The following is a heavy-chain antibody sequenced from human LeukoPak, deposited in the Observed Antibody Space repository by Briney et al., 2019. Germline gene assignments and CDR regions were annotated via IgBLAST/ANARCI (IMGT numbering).Heavy chain of an antibody. V-gene: IGHV1-46*03. Sequence: ASVKVSCKASGYTFTSYYMHWVRQAPGQGLEWMGIINPSGGSTSYAQKFQGRVTITRDTSASTAYMELSSLRSEDTAVYYCAETTSEAFDIWGQGTMVTVSS. CDR3: AETTSEAFDI. CDR2: INPSGGST. D-gene: IGHD4-17*01. CDR1: GYTFTSYY. J-gene: IGHJ3*02.